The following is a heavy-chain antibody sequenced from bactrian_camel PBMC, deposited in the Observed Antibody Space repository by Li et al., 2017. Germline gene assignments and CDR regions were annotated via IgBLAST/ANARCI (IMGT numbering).Heavy chain of an antibody. V-gene: IGHV3S35*01. Sequence: DVQLVESGGGLVQPGGSLRLSCSASGYTYSRYCMGWYRQSPGNGCELGSHISSDTGTYYADSVKGRFTISQDNAKNTVYLQMNSLKPEDTAVYYCVRDAGTPYGYNYWGQGTQVTVS. CDR2: ISSDTGT. D-gene: IGHD6*01. J-gene: IGHJ4*01. CDR3: VRDAGTPYGYNY. CDR1: GYTYSRYC.